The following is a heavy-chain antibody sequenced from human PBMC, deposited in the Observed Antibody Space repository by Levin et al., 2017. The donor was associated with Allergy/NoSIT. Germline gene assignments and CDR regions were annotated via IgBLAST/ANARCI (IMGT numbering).Heavy chain of an antibody. V-gene: IGHV4-38-2*02. CDR2: IYHSGST. D-gene: IGHD3-10*01. CDR3: ARSSTGGSGSYSLPFGY. Sequence: SETLSLTCTVSGFFISNGYYWGWIRQPPGKGLEWIGSIYHSGSTYYNPSLKSRITISVDTSKNQFSLKLSSVTAADTAVYYCARSSTGGSGSYSLPFGYWGQGTLVTVSS. J-gene: IGHJ4*02. CDR1: GFFISNGYY.